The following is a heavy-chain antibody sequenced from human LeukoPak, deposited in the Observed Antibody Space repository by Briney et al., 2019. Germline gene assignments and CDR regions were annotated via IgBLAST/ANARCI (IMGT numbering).Heavy chain of an antibody. V-gene: IGHV3-64*01. CDR2: ISSDGGST. Sequence: PGGSLRLSCAASGFTFSTYAMHWVRQAPGKGLEYLSAISSDGGSTYYANSVKGRFTISRDNSKNTLYLQMGSLRAEDMAVYYCASEDYWGQGTPVTVSS. CDR1: GFTFSTYA. CDR3: ASEDY. J-gene: IGHJ4*02.